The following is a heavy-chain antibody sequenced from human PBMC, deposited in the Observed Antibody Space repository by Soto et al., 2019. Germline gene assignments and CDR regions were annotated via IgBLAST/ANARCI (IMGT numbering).Heavy chain of an antibody. CDR2: IYNSGIT. CDR3: ARGVTVFGLVRRFWFDL. Sequence: SETLSLTCTVSGVSIISGDYSWILVRQSPGKGLEWIGHIYNSGITYYNPSLKSRVVISIDTSRNQFSLRLNSLTAADRAVYFCARGVTVFGLVRRFWFDLWGQGTLVTVSS. V-gene: IGHV4-30-4*01. CDR1: GVSIISGDYS. J-gene: IGHJ5*02. D-gene: IGHD3-3*01.